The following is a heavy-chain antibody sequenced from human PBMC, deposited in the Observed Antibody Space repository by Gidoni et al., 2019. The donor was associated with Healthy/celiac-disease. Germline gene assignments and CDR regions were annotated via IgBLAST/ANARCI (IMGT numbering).Heavy chain of an antibody. CDR3: ARDIPGIAVA. V-gene: IGHV3-21*01. D-gene: IGHD6-19*01. Sequence: EVQPVESGGGLVKPGGSLSLSCAASGFTFSSYSMNWVRQAPLKGLERVSSISSSSSYIYYADSVKGRFTISRDNAKNSLYLQMNSLRAEDTAVYYCARDIPGIAVAWGQGTLVTVSS. CDR1: GFTFSSYS. CDR2: ISSSSSYI. J-gene: IGHJ4*02.